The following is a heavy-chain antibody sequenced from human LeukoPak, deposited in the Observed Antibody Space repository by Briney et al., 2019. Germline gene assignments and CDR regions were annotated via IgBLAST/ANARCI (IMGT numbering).Heavy chain of an antibody. D-gene: IGHD2-21*02. CDR1: GFTFSSYA. CDR3: ARGPEEVAYCGGDCQFPPHDAFDI. J-gene: IGHJ3*02. Sequence: PGRSLRLSCAASGFTFSSYAMHWVRQAPGKGLEWVAVISYDGSNKYYADSVKGRFTISRDNSKNTLYLQMNSLRAEDTAVYYCARGPEEVAYCGGDCQFPPHDAFDIWGQGTMVTVSS. V-gene: IGHV3-30-3*01. CDR2: ISYDGSNK.